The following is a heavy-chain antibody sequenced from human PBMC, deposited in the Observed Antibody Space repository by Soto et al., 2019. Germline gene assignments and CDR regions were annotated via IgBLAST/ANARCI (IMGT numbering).Heavy chain of an antibody. J-gene: IGHJ5*02. V-gene: IGHV4-39*01. CDR1: GGFITTSTYY. Sequence: QLHLQESGPGLVKPSETLSLTCIVSGGFITTSTYYWGWVRQPPGKGLEWVGSIDYSGSTFYNPSLQSRFTIFVDPSNSQLSLRLTSVTAADTAIYYCASEWNYHGAGWFEPWGQGTLVTVSS. D-gene: IGHD1-7*01. CDR2: IDYSGST. CDR3: ASEWNYHGAGWFEP.